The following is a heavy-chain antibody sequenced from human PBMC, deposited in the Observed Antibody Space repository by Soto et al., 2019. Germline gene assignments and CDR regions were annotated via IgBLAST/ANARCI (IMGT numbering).Heavy chain of an antibody. CDR1: GGSISSGGYY. Sequence: PSETLSLTCTVSGGSISSGGYYWSWIRQHPGKGLEWIGYIYYSGSTYYNPSLKSRVTISVDTSKNQFSLKLSSVTAADTAVYYCARGGVGGSYQNWFDPWGQGTLVTVSS. J-gene: IGHJ5*02. D-gene: IGHD1-26*01. CDR2: IYYSGST. CDR3: ARGGVGGSYQNWFDP. V-gene: IGHV4-31*03.